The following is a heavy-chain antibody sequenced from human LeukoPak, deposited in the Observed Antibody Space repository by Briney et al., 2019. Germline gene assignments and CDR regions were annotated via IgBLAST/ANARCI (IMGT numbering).Heavy chain of an antibody. CDR3: ARGPRYSSGWYLWD. J-gene: IGHJ4*02. V-gene: IGHV4-4*07. CDR2: VYNSGSS. D-gene: IGHD6-19*01. CDR1: GGSISVSAYY. Sequence: SETLSLTCTVSGGSISVSAYYWSWIRQPAGKGLEWIGRVYNSGSSDYNPSLRGRVTMSVDRSNNQFSLKLSSVTAADTAVYYCARGPRYSSGWYLWDWGQGTLVTVSS.